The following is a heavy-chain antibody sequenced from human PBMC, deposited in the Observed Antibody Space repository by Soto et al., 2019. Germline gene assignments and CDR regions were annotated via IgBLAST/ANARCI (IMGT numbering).Heavy chain of an antibody. V-gene: IGHV5-51*01. CDR1: GYSFTSYW. D-gene: IGHD3-10*01. CDR2: SNPGDPDT. CDR3: ARRGITMVRGAGGTDV. Sequence: PGESLKISCKCPGYSFTSYWIGWVRQMPGKGLEWRRISNPGDPDTRYSPSYQGQNTISADKSISTAYLQWSSLKSADTAMYYGARRGITMVRGAGGTDVWGQGTTVTVSS. J-gene: IGHJ6*02.